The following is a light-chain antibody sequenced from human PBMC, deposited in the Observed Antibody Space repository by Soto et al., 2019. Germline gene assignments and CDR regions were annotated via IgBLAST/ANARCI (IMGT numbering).Light chain of an antibody. CDR2: TAS. J-gene: IGKJ5*01. Sequence: IRLPESHSFLYASVGERVTITCRARQGIARYLAWYQQKPGKAPKLLIYTASTLQSGVPSRFSGSGSGTDFTLTISSLQPEDFATYYCQQLNSYPLTFGQGTRLEIK. CDR3: QQLNSYPLT. CDR1: QGIARY. V-gene: IGKV1-9*01.